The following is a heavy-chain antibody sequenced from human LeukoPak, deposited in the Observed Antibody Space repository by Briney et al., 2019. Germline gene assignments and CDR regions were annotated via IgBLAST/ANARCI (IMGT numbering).Heavy chain of an antibody. CDR3: ARGDTYYGSGSYYNEGDY. D-gene: IGHD3-10*01. Sequence: APVKVSCKASGYTFTGYYMHWVRQAPGQGLEWMGWINPNSGGTNYAQKFQGRVTMTRDTSISTAYMELSSLRSEDTAVYYCARGDTYYGSGSYYNEGDYWGQGTLVTVSS. CDR2: INPNSGGT. CDR1: GYTFTGYY. V-gene: IGHV1-2*02. J-gene: IGHJ4*02.